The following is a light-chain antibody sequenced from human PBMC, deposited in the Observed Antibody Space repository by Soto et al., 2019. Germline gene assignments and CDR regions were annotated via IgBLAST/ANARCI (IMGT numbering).Light chain of an antibody. CDR2: KAS. CDR1: QSFNSW. V-gene: IGKV1-5*03. CDR3: QLAFT. J-gene: IGKJ3*01. Sequence: DIQMTQSPSTLSASVGDRVTITCRASQSFNSWLAWYQQKPGKATKLLIYKASSLEGGVASRFSGSGSGTEFTLTISSLQPDDFATYYCQLAFTFGPGTKVDIK.